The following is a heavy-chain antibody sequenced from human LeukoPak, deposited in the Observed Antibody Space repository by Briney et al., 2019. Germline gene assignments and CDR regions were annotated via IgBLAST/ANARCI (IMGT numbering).Heavy chain of an antibody. Sequence: GSLRLSCAASGFTFDDYGMSWVRQAPGKGLEWFSGINWNGGSTGYADSVKGRFTISRDNAKNSLYLQMNSLRAEDTALYYCARTGYDSSGYYLEGAFDIWGQGTMVTVSS. V-gene: IGHV3-20*04. CDR3: ARTGYDSSGYYLEGAFDI. J-gene: IGHJ3*02. CDR1: GFTFDDYG. CDR2: INWNGGST. D-gene: IGHD3-22*01.